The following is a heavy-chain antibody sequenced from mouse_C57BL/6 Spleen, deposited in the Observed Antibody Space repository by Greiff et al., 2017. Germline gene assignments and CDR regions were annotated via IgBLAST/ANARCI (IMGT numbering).Heavy chain of an antibody. CDR1: GYTFTSYW. CDR3: ATAEAAQARSFMDY. J-gene: IGHJ4*01. D-gene: IGHD3-2*02. CDR2: INPSSGYT. V-gene: IGHV1-7*01. Sequence: QVQLQQSGAELAKPGASVKLSCKASGYTFTSYWMHWVKPRPGQGLEWIGYINPSSGYTKYNQKFKDKATLTADKSSSTAYMQLSSLTYEDSAVDYCATAEAAQARSFMDYWGQGTSVTVSS.